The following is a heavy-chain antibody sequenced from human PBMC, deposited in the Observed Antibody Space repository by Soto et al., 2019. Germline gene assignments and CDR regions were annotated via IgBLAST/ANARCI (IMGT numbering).Heavy chain of an antibody. D-gene: IGHD2-8*02. V-gene: IGHV1-69*08. Sequence: QVQLVQSGAEGKKPGSSVKVSCRASGGTFSSFGISWVRQAPGQGLEWMGRIIPVVGTASYAQKFQGRVSITADKSSSTAYMELSSLRSEDTAGYYCASGLYWLALGMGGPLESWGQGTLVTVSS. CDR1: GGTFSSFG. CDR2: IIPVVGTA. CDR3: ASGLYWLALGMGGPLES. J-gene: IGHJ4*02.